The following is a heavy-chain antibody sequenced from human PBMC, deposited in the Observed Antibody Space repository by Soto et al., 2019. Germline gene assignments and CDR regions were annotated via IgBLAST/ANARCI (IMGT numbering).Heavy chain of an antibody. CDR3: ATGGYSGYDFGPHDY. J-gene: IGHJ4*02. D-gene: IGHD5-12*01. CDR1: GFTFIDHN. CDR2: TRNKPNSYPT. Sequence: EVQLVESGGGLSRPGGPLSFSGAASGFTFIDHNLDWVRQPPGKGRDWFGRTRNKPNSYPTEYAASVKGRFPFPRVDSKNSRYLQMNSLKTEDTAVYYCATGGYSGYDFGPHDYWGQGTLVTVSS. V-gene: IGHV3-72*01.